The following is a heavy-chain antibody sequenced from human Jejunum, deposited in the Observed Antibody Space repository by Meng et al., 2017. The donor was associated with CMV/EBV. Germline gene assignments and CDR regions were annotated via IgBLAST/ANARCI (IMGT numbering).Heavy chain of an antibody. J-gene: IGHJ4*02. V-gene: IGHV3-9*01. Sequence: GFTFDDYAMNWVRQAPGKGLEWVSGISWNSGDIGYADYVKGRFTISRDNAKNSLHLQMNSLRAEDTALYYCAKDIVGYSYGSFDFWGQGTLVTVSS. CDR1: GFTFDDYA. D-gene: IGHD5-18*01. CDR2: ISWNSGDI. CDR3: AKDIVGYSYGSFDF.